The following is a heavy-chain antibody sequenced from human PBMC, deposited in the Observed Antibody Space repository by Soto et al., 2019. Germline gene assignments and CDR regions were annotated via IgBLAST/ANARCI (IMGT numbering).Heavy chain of an antibody. Sequence: QVQLVQSGAEVKKPGSSVKVSCKASGGTFSSYAISWVRQAPGQGLEWMGGIIPIFGTANYAQKFQGRVTITADESTSTAYMELSSLRYEDTAVYYCERGIHGEYDVYYYYGMAVWGQGTTVTGSS. CDR2: IIPIFGTA. CDR1: GGTFSSYA. CDR3: ERGIHGEYDVYYYYGMAV. V-gene: IGHV1-69*12. J-gene: IGHJ6*02. D-gene: IGHD4-17*01.